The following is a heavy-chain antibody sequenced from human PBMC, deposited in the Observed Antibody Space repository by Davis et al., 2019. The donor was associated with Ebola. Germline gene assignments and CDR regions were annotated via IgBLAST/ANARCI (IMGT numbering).Heavy chain of an antibody. J-gene: IGHJ4*02. CDR3: ARGFPGGDYLSDF. Sequence: PGGSLRLSCAASGFIFSKYPMHWVRQAPGKGLEWVADVWYDGRNTYYAESVRGRFTISRDNSKNSLYLEVDSLRAEDTAVYYCARGFPGGDYLSDFWGQGTLVTVSS. V-gene: IGHV3-33*01. CDR2: VWYDGRNT. D-gene: IGHD4-17*01. CDR1: GFIFSKYP.